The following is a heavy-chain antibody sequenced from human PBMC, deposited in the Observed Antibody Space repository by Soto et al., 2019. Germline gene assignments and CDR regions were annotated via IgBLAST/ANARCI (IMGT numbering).Heavy chain of an antibody. CDR1: GFTVSSNY. D-gene: IGHD5-12*01. Sequence: EVQLVESGGGLVQPGGSLRLSCAASGFTVSSNYMSWLRQAPGRGLEWVSVIYSGGSTYYADSVKGRFTVSRDNSKNTLYLQMNSLTAEDTAVYYCASGKRWLQPFDYWGQGTLVTVSS. CDR3: ASGKRWLQPFDY. J-gene: IGHJ4*02. CDR2: IYSGGST. V-gene: IGHV3-66*01.